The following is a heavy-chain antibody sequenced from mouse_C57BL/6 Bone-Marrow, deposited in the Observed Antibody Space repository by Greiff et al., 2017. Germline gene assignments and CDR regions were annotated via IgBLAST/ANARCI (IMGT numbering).Heavy chain of an antibody. D-gene: IGHD1-1*01. CDR1: GYTFTSYW. J-gene: IGHJ2*01. V-gene: IGHV1-52*01. CDR2: IDPSDSET. CDR3: ARHDYYGSSFDY. Sequence: QVQLQQSGAELVRPGSSVKLSCKASGYTFTSYWMHWVKQRPIQGLEWIGNIDPSDSETHYNQKFKDKATLTVDKSSSTAYMQHSSLTSEDSAVYYCARHDYYGSSFDYWGQSTTLTVSS.